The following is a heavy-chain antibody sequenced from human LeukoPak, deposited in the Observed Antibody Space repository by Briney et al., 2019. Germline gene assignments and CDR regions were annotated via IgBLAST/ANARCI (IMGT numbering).Heavy chain of an antibody. CDR1: GFTFSSYS. J-gene: IGHJ4*02. CDR3: AKNYSSPGNFDY. V-gene: IGHV3-21*01. CDR2: ISSSSSYI. Sequence: GGSLRLSCAASGFTFSSYSMNWVRQAPGKGLEWVSSISSSSSYIYYADSVKGRFTISRDNAKNSLYLQMNSLRAEDTAVYYCAKNYSSPGNFDYWGQGTLVTVSS. D-gene: IGHD6-13*01.